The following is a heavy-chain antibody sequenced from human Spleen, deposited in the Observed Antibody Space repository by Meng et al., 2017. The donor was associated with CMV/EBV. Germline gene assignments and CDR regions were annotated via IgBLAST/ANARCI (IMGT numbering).Heavy chain of an antibody. Sequence: GGSLRLSCAASGFTFSDYYMSWIRQAPGKGLEWVSYISGSGGTIYYADSVKGRFTISRDNAKNSLYLQMDSLRAEDTAVYYCARRMGALFDAFDIWGQGTLVTVSS. J-gene: IGHJ3*02. CDR1: GFTFSDYY. D-gene: IGHD1-26*01. CDR2: ISGSGGTI. V-gene: IGHV3-11*01. CDR3: ARRMGALFDAFDI.